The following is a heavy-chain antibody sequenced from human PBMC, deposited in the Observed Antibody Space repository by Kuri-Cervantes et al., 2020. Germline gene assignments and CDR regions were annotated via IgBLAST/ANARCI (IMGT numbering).Heavy chain of an antibody. CDR3: ARQVAVAGVFGPYYFYY. Sequence: GESLKISCAASKFTFSNYDLNWVRQAPGKGLEWVASIRSSSSHIYYADSVKGRFTISRDNAKELLYLQMSGLRAEDTAVYYCARQVAVAGVFGPYYFYYWGLGTLVTVSS. D-gene: IGHD6-19*01. J-gene: IGHJ4*02. V-gene: IGHV3-21*01. CDR2: IRSSSSHI. CDR1: KFTFSNYD.